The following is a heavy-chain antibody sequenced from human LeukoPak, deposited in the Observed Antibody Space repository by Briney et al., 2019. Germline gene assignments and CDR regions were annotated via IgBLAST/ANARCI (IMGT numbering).Heavy chain of an antibody. J-gene: IGHJ4*02. CDR3: ARVSYQGEYFDY. Sequence: SETLTLTCTVSGGSISSSSYYWGWIRQPPGKGLEWIGSIYYSGSTYYNPSLKSRVTISVDTSKNQFSLKLSSVTAADTAVYYCARVSYQGEYFDYWGQGTLVTVSS. D-gene: IGHD3-16*01. CDR1: GGSISSSSYY. V-gene: IGHV4-39*07. CDR2: IYYSGST.